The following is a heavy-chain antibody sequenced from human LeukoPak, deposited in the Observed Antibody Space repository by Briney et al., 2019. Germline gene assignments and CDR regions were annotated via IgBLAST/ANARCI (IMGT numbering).Heavy chain of an antibody. J-gene: IGHJ4*02. V-gene: IGHV3-48*03. CDR1: GFPFSSYE. CDR2: ISSSGSTI. Sequence: PGGSLRLSCAASGFPFSSYEMNWVRQAPGKGLEWVSYISSSGSTIYYADSVKGRFTISRDNAKNSLYLQMNSLRAEDTAVYYWARDHPKYYFDYWGQGTLVTVSS. CDR3: ARDHPKYYFDY.